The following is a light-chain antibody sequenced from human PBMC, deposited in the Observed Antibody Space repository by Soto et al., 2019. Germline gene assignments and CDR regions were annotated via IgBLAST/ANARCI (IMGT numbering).Light chain of an antibody. J-gene: IGKJ4*01. CDR1: QSISSW. V-gene: IGKV1-5*03. Sequence: DIQMTQSPSTLSASVGDRVTITCRASQSISSWLAWYRQKPGKAPTLLIYKASSLESGVPSRFSGSGSGTEFTLTISSLQPDDFATYYCQQYNSYPLTFGGGTKVEIK. CDR3: QQYNSYPLT. CDR2: KAS.